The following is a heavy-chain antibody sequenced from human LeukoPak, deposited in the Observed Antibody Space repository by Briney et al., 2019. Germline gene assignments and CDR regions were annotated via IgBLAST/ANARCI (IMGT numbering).Heavy chain of an antibody. CDR1: GFTFRSYW. V-gene: IGHV3-7*01. Sequence: GGSLRLSCAASGFTFRSYWMSWVRQAPGKGLEWVANIKQDGSEKYYVDSVKGRFTISRDNAKNSLYLQMNSLRAEDTAVYYCARDLLNDEGSSYFFDQWGQGTLVTVSS. D-gene: IGHD2-2*01. J-gene: IGHJ4*02. CDR2: IKQDGSEK. CDR3: ARDLLNDEGSSYFFDQ.